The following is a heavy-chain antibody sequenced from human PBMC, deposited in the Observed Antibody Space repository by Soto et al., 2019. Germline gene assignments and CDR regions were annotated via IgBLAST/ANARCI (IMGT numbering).Heavy chain of an antibody. CDR2: VNPSGGHT. D-gene: IGHD2-21*02. CDR3: ARGGHVVVVTAALDY. J-gene: IGHJ4*02. V-gene: IGHV1-46*01. CDR1: GDTFTDYY. Sequence: QVQLMQSGAEVKKPGASVKVSCKASGDTFTDYYIHWVRQAPGQGLEWMGTVNPSGGHTTYAHHFLSRVTITRDPSTSTLYLELTSLTSDDTAIYYCARGGHVVVVTAALDYWGQGTLVTVSS.